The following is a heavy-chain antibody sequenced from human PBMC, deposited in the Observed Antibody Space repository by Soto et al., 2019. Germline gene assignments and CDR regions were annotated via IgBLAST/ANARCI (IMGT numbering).Heavy chain of an antibody. CDR3: ARVDYGDRLYYFDY. J-gene: IGHJ4*02. D-gene: IGHD4-17*01. Sequence: TLSLNGAVSGGSISSGGYYWSWIRQHPGKGLEWIGYIYYSGSTYSNPSLKSRVTISVDTSKNQFSLKLSSVTAADTAVYYCARVDYGDRLYYFDYWGQGTLVTVSS. CDR1: GGSISSGGYY. CDR2: IYYSGST. V-gene: IGHV4-31*11.